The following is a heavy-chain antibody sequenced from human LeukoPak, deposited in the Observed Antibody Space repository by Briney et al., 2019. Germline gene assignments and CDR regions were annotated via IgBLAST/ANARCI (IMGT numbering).Heavy chain of an antibody. D-gene: IGHD3-3*01. Sequence: SETLSLTCTVSGGSISSYYWSWIRQPAGKGLEWIGRIYTSGSTNYNPSLKSRVTMSVDTSKNQFSLKLSSVTAADTAVYYCARDYDFWSGPSWLDPWGQGTLVTASS. CDR2: IYTSGST. CDR1: GGSISSYY. CDR3: ARDYDFWSGPSWLDP. V-gene: IGHV4-4*07. J-gene: IGHJ5*02.